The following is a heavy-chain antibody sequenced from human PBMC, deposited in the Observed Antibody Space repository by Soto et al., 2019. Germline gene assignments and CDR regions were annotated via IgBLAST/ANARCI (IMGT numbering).Heavy chain of an antibody. CDR2: ISYDGSHK. Sequence: QVQLVESGGGVVQPGRSLRLSCAASGFTFSSFSLHWVRQARGKGLEWLALISYDGSHKYNADAVKGRFTISRDNSKNTLYLQLNSLRLEDTAVYYCARTTTVAGTPEFDYWGQGTLVTVSS. V-gene: IGHV3-30-3*01. J-gene: IGHJ4*02. CDR1: GFTFSSFS. CDR3: ARTTTVAGTPEFDY. D-gene: IGHD6-19*01.